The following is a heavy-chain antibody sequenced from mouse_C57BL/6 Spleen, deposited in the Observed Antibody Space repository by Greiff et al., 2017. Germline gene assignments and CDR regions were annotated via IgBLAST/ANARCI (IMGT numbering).Heavy chain of an antibody. Sequence: VQLQQSGPELVKPGASVKISCKASGYTFTDYYMNWVKQSHGKSLEWIGDINPNNGGTSYNQKFKGKATLTVDKSSSTAYMELRSLTSEDSAVYYCARTFDGYIGYYFDYWGQGTTLTVSA. D-gene: IGHD2-3*01. CDR1: GYTFTDYY. V-gene: IGHV1-26*01. J-gene: IGHJ2*01. CDR3: ARTFDGYIGYYFDY. CDR2: INPNNGGT.